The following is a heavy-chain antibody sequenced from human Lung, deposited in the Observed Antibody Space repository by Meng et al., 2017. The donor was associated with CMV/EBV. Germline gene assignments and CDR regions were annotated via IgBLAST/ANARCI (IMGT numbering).Heavy chain of an antibody. J-gene: IGHJ5*02. CDR3: ARDRAANSFDP. D-gene: IGHD6-25*01. CDR1: GFTFINYW. V-gene: IGHV3-7*01. Sequence: GEXXKISCAASGFTFINYWMSWVRQAPGKGLEWVANIKEDGSDKYYVDSVKGRFTISRDNAKNSLYLQMNSLRAEDTAVYYCARDRAANSFDPWGQGTLVNGYS. CDR2: IKEDGSDK.